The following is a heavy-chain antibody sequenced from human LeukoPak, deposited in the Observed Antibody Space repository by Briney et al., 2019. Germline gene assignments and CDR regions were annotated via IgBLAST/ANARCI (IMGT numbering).Heavy chain of an antibody. CDR1: GFTFSSYS. D-gene: IGHD6-6*01. J-gene: IGHJ6*03. Sequence: KPGGSLRLSCAASGFTFSSYSMNWVRQAPGKGLEGVSSISSSSSYIYYADSVKGRFTISRDNAKNSLYLQMNSLRAEDTAVYYCARGKEGSSIAPRRTKNYYYMDVWGKGTTVTVSS. CDR2: ISSSSSYI. V-gene: IGHV3-21*01. CDR3: ARGKEGSSIAPRRTKNYYYMDV.